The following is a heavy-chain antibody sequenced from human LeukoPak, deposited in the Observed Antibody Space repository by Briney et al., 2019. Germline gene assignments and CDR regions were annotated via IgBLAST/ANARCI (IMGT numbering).Heavy chain of an antibody. CDR3: AKEIRSHFDY. CDR1: GFTFSNYG. V-gene: IGHV3-33*06. J-gene: IGHJ4*02. Sequence: PGGSLRLSCAASGFTFSNYGMHWVRQAPGKGLEWVAVIWYDGSNKYYADSVKGRFTISRDNSKNTLYLQMNSLRAEDTAVYYCAKEIRSHFDYWGQGTLVTVSS. D-gene: IGHD1-14*01. CDR2: IWYDGSNK.